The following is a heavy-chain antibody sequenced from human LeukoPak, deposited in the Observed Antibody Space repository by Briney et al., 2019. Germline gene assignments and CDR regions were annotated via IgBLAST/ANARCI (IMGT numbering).Heavy chain of an antibody. CDR2: IYTSGST. Sequence: SETLSLTCTVAGGSISSYYWSWVRQPAGEGLEWVGRIYTSGSTNYNPSLKRRVTMSLDTSKNQFSLKLSSVPAADTAVYYCARDRWQDWFDPWGQGTLVTVSS. D-gene: IGHD4-23*01. CDR3: ARDRWQDWFDP. V-gene: IGHV4-4*07. J-gene: IGHJ5*02. CDR1: GGSISSYY.